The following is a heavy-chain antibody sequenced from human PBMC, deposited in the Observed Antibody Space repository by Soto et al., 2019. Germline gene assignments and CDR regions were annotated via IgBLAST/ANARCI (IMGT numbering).Heavy chain of an antibody. CDR3: ARGRGGKYYYGSGSGYYYYYMDV. CDR2: TYYRSKWYN. D-gene: IGHD3-10*01. CDR1: GDSVSSNSAA. V-gene: IGHV6-1*01. Sequence: SQTLSITCAISGDSVSSNSAAWNWIRQSPSRGLEWLGRTYYRSKWYNDYAVSVKSRITINPDTSKNQFSLQLNSVTPEDTAVYYCARGRGGKYYYGSGSGYYYYYMDVWGKGTTVTVSS. J-gene: IGHJ6*03.